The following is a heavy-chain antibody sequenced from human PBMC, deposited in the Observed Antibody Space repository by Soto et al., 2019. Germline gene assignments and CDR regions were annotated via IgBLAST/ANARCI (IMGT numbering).Heavy chain of an antibody. CDR1: GGSISSYY. J-gene: IGHJ6*02. D-gene: IGHD3-3*01. CDR2: IYYSGST. CDR3: ARDRSDFWSGYYTRTSYYGMDV. V-gene: IGHV4-59*01. Sequence: PSETLSLTCTVSGGSISSYYWSWIRQPPGKGLEWIGYIYYSGSTNYNPSLKSRVTISVDTSKNQFSLKLSSVTAADTAVYYCARDRSDFWSGYYTRTSYYGMDVWGQGTTVTVSS.